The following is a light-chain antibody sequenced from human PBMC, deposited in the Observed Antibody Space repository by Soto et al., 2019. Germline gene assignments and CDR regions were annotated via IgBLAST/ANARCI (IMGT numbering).Light chain of an antibody. V-gene: IGKV4-1*01. Sequence: DIVMTQSPDSLAVSLGERATINCKSSQSVLYNSNNQNYLAWYQQKPGKAPRLLIYDASNWATGVPARFSGSGSGTDFTFTISSLQPEDIAAYYCQQYGNRPRTFGQGTQVDIK. CDR2: DAS. CDR1: QSVLYNSNNQNY. CDR3: QQYGNRPRT. J-gene: IGKJ5*01.